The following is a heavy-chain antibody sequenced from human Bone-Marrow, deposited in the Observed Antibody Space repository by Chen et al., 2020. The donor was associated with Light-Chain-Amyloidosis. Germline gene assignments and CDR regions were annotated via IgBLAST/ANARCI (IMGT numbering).Heavy chain of an antibody. V-gene: IGHV3-30-3*01. CDR1: GFTFSSYA. CDR3: ARAPGYDFPFDY. Sequence: QVQLVESGGGVVQPGRSLRLSCAASGFTFSSYAMHWVRQAPGKGLEWVAVISYDGSNKHYADSVKGRFTISRDNSKNTLYLQMNSLRAEDTAVYYCARAPGYDFPFDYWGQGTLVTVSS. J-gene: IGHJ4*02. D-gene: IGHD5-12*01. CDR2: ISYDGSNK.